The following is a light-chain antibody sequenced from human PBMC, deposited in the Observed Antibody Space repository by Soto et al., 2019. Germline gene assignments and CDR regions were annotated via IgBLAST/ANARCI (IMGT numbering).Light chain of an antibody. Sequence: DIQMTQSPSSLSACVGDRVTSSCRASQGIRNDLGWYQQKPGKAPKRLIYAASSLQSGVPSRFSGSGFGTDFTLTISSLQPEDFASYFCQQTDDFPLTFGGGTKVDIK. V-gene: IGKV1-17*01. CDR3: QQTDDFPLT. CDR2: AAS. J-gene: IGKJ4*01. CDR1: QGIRND.